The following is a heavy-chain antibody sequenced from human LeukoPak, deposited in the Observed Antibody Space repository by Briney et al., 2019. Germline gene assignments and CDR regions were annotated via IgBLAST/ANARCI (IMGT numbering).Heavy chain of an antibody. D-gene: IGHD3/OR15-3a*01. V-gene: IGHV1-69*04. CDR1: GYTFTSYD. J-gene: IGHJ4*02. CDR2: IIPILGIA. Sequence: ASVKVSCKASGYTFTSYDINWVRQAPGQGLEWMGRIIPILGIANYAQKFQGRVTITADKSTSTAYMELSSLRSEDTAVYYCARIFLRTEYYFDYWGQGTLVTVSP. CDR3: ARIFLRTEYYFDY.